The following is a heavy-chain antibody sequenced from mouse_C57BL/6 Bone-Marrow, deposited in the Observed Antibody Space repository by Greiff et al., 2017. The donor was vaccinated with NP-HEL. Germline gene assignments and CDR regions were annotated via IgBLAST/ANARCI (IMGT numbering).Heavy chain of an antibody. CDR1: GFSLSTFGMG. V-gene: IGHV8-8*01. D-gene: IGHD2-4*01. CDR2: IWWDDDK. Sequence: QVTLKESGPGILQPSQTLSLTCSFSGFSLSTFGMGVGWIRQPSGKGLEWLAHIWWDDDKYYNPALKSRLTISKDTSKNQVFLKIANVDTADTATYYCARMRGYYDYDGHYFDYWGQGTTLTVSS. CDR3: ARMRGYYDYDGHYFDY. J-gene: IGHJ2*01.